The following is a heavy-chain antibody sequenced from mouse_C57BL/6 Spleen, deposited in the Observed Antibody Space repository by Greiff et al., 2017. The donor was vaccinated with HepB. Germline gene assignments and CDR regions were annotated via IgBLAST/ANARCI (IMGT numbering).Heavy chain of an antibody. D-gene: IGHD1-1*02. Sequence: DVKLQESGGGLVKPGGSLKLSCAASGFTFSDYGMHWVRQAPEKGLEWVAYISSGSSTIYYADTVKGRFTISRDNAKNTLFLQMTSLRSEDTAIYYCARGWDWYFDVWGTGTTVTVSS. J-gene: IGHJ1*03. CDR1: GFTFSDYG. CDR2: ISSGSSTI. CDR3: ARGWDWYFDV. V-gene: IGHV5-17*01.